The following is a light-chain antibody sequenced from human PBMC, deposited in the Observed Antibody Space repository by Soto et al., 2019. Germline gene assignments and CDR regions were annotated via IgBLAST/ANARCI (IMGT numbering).Light chain of an antibody. CDR3: QQYYNRPLEYT. CDR2: TAS. J-gene: IGKJ2*01. CDR1: QSVSSK. V-gene: IGKV3-15*01. Sequence: EIVMTQSPGTLSVSPGERVTLSCRASQSVSSKVAWYQQKPGQAPRLLIFTASLRATGVPARFSGSGSGTEVTLTISSRQSEDFAVYWCQQYYNRPLEYTFGQGTKLEI.